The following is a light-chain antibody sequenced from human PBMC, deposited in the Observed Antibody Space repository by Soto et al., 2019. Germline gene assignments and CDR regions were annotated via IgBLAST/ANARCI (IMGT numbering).Light chain of an antibody. J-gene: IGKJ1*01. CDR2: DAS. V-gene: IGKV3-11*01. CDR1: QSVNNY. CDR3: QQRNVWPRT. Sequence: EIVLTQSPATLSLSPGERATLSCRASQSVNNYLAWYQQKPGQAPRLLISDASNRATGIPARFSGSGSGTDFTLTISTLEAEDFAVYYCQQRNVWPRTFGRGTKVELK.